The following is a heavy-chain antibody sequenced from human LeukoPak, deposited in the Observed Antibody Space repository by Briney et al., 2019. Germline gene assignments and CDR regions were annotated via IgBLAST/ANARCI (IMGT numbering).Heavy chain of an antibody. CDR1: GFTFSSYA. V-gene: IGHV3-23*01. D-gene: IGHD5-24*01. CDR3: AVQRGGDGYNTFDY. J-gene: IGHJ4*02. Sequence: GGFLRLSCAASGFTFSSYAMSWVRQAPGKGLEWVSGLSGSGDDTDYADSVKGRFTISRDNSKNTVYLQMNSLRAEDTAVYYCAVQRGGDGYNTFDYWGQGTLVTVSS. CDR2: LSGSGDDT.